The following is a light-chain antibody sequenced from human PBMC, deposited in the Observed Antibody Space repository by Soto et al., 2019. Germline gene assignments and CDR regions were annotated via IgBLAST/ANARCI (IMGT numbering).Light chain of an antibody. CDR2: GDS. Sequence: QSVLTQPPSVSGAPAQSFTISCNGSNSDIGAGYDVHWYQQLPGTAPKLLIYGDSNRPSVGPDRFSGSRSVTSASLEITGLQAEDEADYYCQSSDSSMSGSVFGTGTKVTVL. J-gene: IGLJ1*01. CDR1: NSDIGAGYD. CDR3: QSSDSSMSGSV. V-gene: IGLV1-40*01.